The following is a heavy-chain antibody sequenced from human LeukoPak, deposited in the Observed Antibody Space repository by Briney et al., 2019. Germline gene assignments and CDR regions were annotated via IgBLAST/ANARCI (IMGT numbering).Heavy chain of an antibody. Sequence: SETLSLTCTVSSGSISSRNYYWGWIRQPPGKGLEWIGSIHYSGSTYYNPSLKSPVTISVDTSKNQFSLRLSSVTAADTAVYYCARRSGWMEYYYYGMDVWGQGTTVTV. D-gene: IGHD6-19*01. CDR2: IHYSGST. CDR3: ARRSGWMEYYYYGMDV. V-gene: IGHV4-39*01. CDR1: SGSISSRNYY. J-gene: IGHJ6*02.